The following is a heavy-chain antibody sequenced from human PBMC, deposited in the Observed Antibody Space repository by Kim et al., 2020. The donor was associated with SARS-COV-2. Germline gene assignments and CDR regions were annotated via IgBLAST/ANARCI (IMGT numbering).Heavy chain of an antibody. D-gene: IGHD3-10*01. Sequence: SETLSLTCAVYGGSFRGSYWSWIRQPPGKGLEWIGEINHSGSTNYNPSLKSRVTISVDTSKNQFSLKLSSVTAADTTVYYCATRSGSQSPLDPWGQGTLVTVSS. J-gene: IGHJ5*02. CDR2: INHSGST. CDR3: ATRSGSQSPLDP. CDR1: GGSFRGSY. V-gene: IGHV4-34*01.